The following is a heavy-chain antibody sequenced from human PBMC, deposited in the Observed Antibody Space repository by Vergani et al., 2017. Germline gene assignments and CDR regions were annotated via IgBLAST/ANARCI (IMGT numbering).Heavy chain of an antibody. D-gene: IGHD1-26*01. J-gene: IGHJ6*03. CDR1: GFTFTSYA. CDR2: ISGSGATS. V-gene: IGHV3-23*01. CDR3: AKGGVGADTHYYYMYV. Sequence: EVRLLESGGGLVQPGGSLRLSCVGSGFTFTSYAMNWVRQAPGKGLEWVSGISGSGATSYYAESMKGRFAMSRDNSKNTVYVQMNNLKPEDTAVYYCAKGGVGADTHYYYMYVWGKGTTVTVSS.